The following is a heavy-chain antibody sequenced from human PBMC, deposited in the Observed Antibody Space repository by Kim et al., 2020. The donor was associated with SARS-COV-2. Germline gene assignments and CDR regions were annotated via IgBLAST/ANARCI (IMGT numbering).Heavy chain of an antibody. Sequence: SVKGRFTISRDNAKNSLYLQMNSLRAEDTAVYYCARGTPGGYYYYYGMDVWGQGTTVTVSS. J-gene: IGHJ6*02. D-gene: IGHD1-1*01. V-gene: IGHV3-7*04. CDR3: ARGTPGGYYYYYGMDV.